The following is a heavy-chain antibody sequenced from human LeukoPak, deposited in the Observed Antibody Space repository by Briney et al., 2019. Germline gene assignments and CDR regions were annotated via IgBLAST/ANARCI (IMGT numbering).Heavy chain of an antibody. V-gene: IGHV1-69*05. Sequence: SVKVSCKASGYTFTSYAMNWVRQAPGQGLEWMGGIIPIFGTANYAQKFQGRVTITTDESTSTAYMELSSLRSEDTAVYYCARAQFLEWLFHDAFDIWGQGTMVTVSS. D-gene: IGHD3-3*01. CDR1: GYTFTSYA. J-gene: IGHJ3*02. CDR3: ARAQFLEWLFHDAFDI. CDR2: IIPIFGTA.